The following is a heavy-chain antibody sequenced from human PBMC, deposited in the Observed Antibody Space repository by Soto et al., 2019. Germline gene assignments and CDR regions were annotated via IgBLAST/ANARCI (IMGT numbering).Heavy chain of an antibody. D-gene: IGHD6-6*01. CDR1: GGSITTFGYS. J-gene: IGHJ4*02. CDR3: ARRISARTYYFDY. CDR2: IFHSGIS. V-gene: IGHV4-30-2*01. Sequence: QLQLQESGSGLVKPSQTLSLTCAVSGGSITTFGYSWSWIRQPPGKGLEWIGYIFHSGISYSNPSLKGRVSMSVDGSKNRFSLRLSSVTAADTAVYYCARRISARTYYFDYWGQGTLVTVSS.